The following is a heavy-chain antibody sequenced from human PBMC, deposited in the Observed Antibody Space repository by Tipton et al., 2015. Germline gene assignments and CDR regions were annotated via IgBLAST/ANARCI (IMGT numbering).Heavy chain of an antibody. CDR3: ARDLEHGMDV. CDR2: IFHSGST. V-gene: IGHV4-38-2*02. D-gene: IGHD5-24*01. J-gene: IGHJ6*02. CDR1: SGSISRSY. Sequence: LRLSCTVSSGSISRSYWSWIRQPPGKGLEWIGSIFHSGSTFYNPSLESRVTISVDTSKNQFSLKLSSVTAADTAVYYCARDLEHGMDVWGHGTTVTVSS.